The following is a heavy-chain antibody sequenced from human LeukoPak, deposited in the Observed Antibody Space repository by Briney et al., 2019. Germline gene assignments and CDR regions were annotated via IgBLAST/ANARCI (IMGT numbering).Heavy chain of an antibody. V-gene: IGHV3-43*02. D-gene: IGHD1-26*01. CDR1: GFTFDDYA. CDR3: VKNSGRGYYYYGMDV. CDR2: ISGDGGNT. J-gene: IGHJ6*02. Sequence: GGSLRLSCAASGFTFDDYAMHWVRQAPGKGLEWVSLISGDGGNTHYADSVKGRFTIARDNSKNSLYLQMNSLRTEDTALYYCVKNSGRGYYYYGMDVWGQGTTVTVSS.